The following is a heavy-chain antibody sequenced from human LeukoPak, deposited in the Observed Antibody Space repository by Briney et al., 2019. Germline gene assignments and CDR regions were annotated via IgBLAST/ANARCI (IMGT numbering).Heavy chain of an antibody. CDR2: FDPEDGET. Sequence: GASVKVSCKVSGYTLTEVSMHWVRQAPGKGLEWMGGFDPEDGETIYAQKFQGRVTMTEDTSTDTAYMELSSLRSEDTSVYYCATVSYQDSGYDNPFYFDYWGQGTLVTVSS. D-gene: IGHD5-12*01. V-gene: IGHV1-24*01. CDR1: GYTLTEVS. CDR3: ATVSYQDSGYDNPFYFDY. J-gene: IGHJ4*02.